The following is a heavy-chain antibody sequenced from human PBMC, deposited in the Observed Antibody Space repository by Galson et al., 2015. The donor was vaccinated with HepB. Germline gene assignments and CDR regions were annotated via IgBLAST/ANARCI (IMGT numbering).Heavy chain of an antibody. CDR2: IRSNVYGGTT. V-gene: IGHV3-49*04. D-gene: IGHD4-17*01. CDR1: GFTFGAYA. Sequence: SLRLSCAASGFTFGAYAMTWVRQAPGKGLEWVGLIRSNVYGGTTESAASVKGRFTISRDDSKSIAYLHMNSLKIEDTAVFYCAVTTYNYYGMDVWGQGTTVTVSS. CDR3: AVTTYNYYGMDV. J-gene: IGHJ6*02.